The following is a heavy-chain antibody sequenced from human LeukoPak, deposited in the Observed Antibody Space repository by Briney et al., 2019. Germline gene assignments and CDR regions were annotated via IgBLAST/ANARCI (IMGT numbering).Heavy chain of an antibody. CDR1: GFTLSSYW. CDR3: ARAPPDIVLMVYGSVDY. J-gene: IGHJ4*02. Sequence: GGSLRLSCAASGFTLSSYWMSWVRQAPGKGLEWVANIQQDGSEKYYVDSVKGRFTISRDNAKNSLYLQMNSLRAEDSAVYYCARAPPDIVLMVYGSVDYWGQGTLVTVSS. V-gene: IGHV3-7*01. CDR2: IQQDGSEK. D-gene: IGHD2-8*01.